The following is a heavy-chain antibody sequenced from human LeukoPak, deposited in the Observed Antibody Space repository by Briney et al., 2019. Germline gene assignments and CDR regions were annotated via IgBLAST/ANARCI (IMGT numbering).Heavy chain of an antibody. D-gene: IGHD2-15*01. CDR3: ARAAGYCSGGSCYYYYYYYMDV. J-gene: IGHJ6*03. V-gene: IGHV4-59*01. CDR2: IYYSGST. Sequence: SETLSLTCTVSGGSISSYYWSWIRQPPGKGLEWIGYIYYSGSTNYNPSLKSRVTISAGTSKDQFSLKLSSVTAADTAVYYCARAAGYCSGGSCYYYYYYYMDVWGKGTTVTVSS. CDR1: GGSISSYY.